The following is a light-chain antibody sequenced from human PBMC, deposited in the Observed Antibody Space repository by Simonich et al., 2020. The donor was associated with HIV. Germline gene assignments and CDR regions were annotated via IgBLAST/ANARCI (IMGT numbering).Light chain of an antibody. CDR3: QSYDSSNVV. CDR1: SGSIASNY. V-gene: IGLV6-57*01. Sequence: NFMLTQPHSVSESPGTTVTISCTRSSGSIASNYVQWYQQRPASSTTTVIYEDNQRPSGVHYRFTGSVDSSSHSATLTISGLKTEDEADYYCQSYDSSNVVFGGGTKLTVL. CDR2: EDN. J-gene: IGLJ2*01.